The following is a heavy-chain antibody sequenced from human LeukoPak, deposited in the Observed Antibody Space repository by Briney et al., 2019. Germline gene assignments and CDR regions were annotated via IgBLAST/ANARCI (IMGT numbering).Heavy chain of an antibody. Sequence: PGGSLRLSCAASGFTFSDYYMSWIRQAPGKGLEWVSYISSSGSTIYYADSVKGRFTISRNNAKNSLYLQMNSLRAEDTAVYYCARDTLTHYYDSSGCGYWGQGTLVTVSS. J-gene: IGHJ4*02. CDR3: ARDTLTHYYDSSGCGY. V-gene: IGHV3-11*01. CDR1: GFTFSDYY. D-gene: IGHD3-22*01. CDR2: ISSSGSTI.